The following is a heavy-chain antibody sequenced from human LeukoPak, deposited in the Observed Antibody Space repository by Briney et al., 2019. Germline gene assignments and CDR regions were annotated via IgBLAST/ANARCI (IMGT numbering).Heavy chain of an antibody. D-gene: IGHD2-21*02. CDR3: AKDLERHIVVVTASAVDY. Sequence: GGSLRLSCAASGFTFSRYAMHWVRQAPGKGLEWVAVISYDGSNKYYADSVKGRFTISRDNSKNTVYLQMNSLRAEDTAVYYCAKDLERHIVVVTASAVDYWGQGTLVTVSS. CDR1: GFTFSRYA. V-gene: IGHV3-30-3*01. CDR2: ISYDGSNK. J-gene: IGHJ4*02.